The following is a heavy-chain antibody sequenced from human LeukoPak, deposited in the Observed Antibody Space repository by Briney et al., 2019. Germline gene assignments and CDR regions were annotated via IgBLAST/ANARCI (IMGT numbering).Heavy chain of an antibody. D-gene: IGHD3-10*01. CDR2: ISGTGYNT. J-gene: IGHJ4*02. V-gene: IGHV3-23*01. CDR3: AKHVSGSLFYFDY. CDR1: GFTFRNCA. Sequence: TGGSLRLSCAASGFTFRNCAMSWVRQAPGKGLEWVSGISGTGYNTYYADSVKGRFTISRDNSKNTLYLQMNSLGAEDPAVYYCAKHVSGSLFYFDYWGQRTLVTVSS.